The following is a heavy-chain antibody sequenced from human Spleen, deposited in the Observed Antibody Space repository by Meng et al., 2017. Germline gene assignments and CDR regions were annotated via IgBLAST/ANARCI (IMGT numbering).Heavy chain of an antibody. CDR1: GYTFSDYY. J-gene: IGHJ4*02. D-gene: IGHD3-22*01. V-gene: IGHV1-2*02. CDR2: INPNSGGT. CDR3: ARDLDYYDSSGRDY. Sequence: ASVKVSCKASGYTFSDYYMHWVRQAPGQGLEWMGWINPNSGGTNYARKFQGRVTMTRDTSISTAYMELSRLRSDDTAVYYCARDLDYYDSSGRDYWGQGTLVTVSS.